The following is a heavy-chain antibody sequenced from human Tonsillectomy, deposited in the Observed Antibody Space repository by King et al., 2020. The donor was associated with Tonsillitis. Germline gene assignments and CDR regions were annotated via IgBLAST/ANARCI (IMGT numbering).Heavy chain of an antibody. CDR3: AKFPRSSSSWYRYYMDV. CDR2: ISGSGGRT. V-gene: IGHV3-23*04. J-gene: IGHJ6*03. CDR1: GFTFSSYA. Sequence: VQLVESGGGLVQPGGSLRPSCAASGFTFSSYAVTWVRQAPGKGLEWVSAISGSGGRTYYADSVKGRFTISRDNSRNTLYLQMNSLRAEDTAVYYCAKFPRSSSSWYRYYMDVWGKGTTVTVFS. D-gene: IGHD6-13*01.